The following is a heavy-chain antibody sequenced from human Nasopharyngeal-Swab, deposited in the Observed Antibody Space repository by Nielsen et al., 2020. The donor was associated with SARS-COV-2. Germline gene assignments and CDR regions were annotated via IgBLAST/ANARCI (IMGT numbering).Heavy chain of an antibody. CDR1: VYTLTELS. J-gene: IGHJ4*02. CDR3: ATLSYGGNSPHVI. CDR2: FDPEDGET. V-gene: IGHV1-24*01. Sequence: ASVKVSCKVSVYTLTELSMHWVRQAPGKGLEWMGGFDPEDGETIYAQKFQGRVTMTEDTSTDTAYMELSSLRSEDTAVYYCATLSYGGNSPHVIWGQGTLVTVSS. D-gene: IGHD4-23*01.